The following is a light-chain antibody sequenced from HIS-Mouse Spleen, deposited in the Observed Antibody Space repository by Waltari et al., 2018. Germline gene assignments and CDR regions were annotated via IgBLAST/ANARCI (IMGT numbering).Light chain of an antibody. CDR3: NSRDSSGNHLSV. CDR1: SLRSYY. V-gene: IGLV3-19*01. CDR2: GKN. J-gene: IGLJ1*01. Sequence: DPAVSVALGQTVRITCQGDSLRSYYASWYQQKPGQAPVLVIYGKNNRPSGIPDRFSGSSSGNTASLTITGAQAEDEADYYCNSRDSSGNHLSVFGTGTKVTVL.